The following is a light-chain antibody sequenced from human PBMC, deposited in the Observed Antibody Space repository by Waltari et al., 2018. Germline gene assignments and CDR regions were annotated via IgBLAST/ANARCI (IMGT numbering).Light chain of an antibody. J-gene: IGLJ2*01. CDR3: AAFAGSNNL. CDR2: EVP. V-gene: IGLV2-8*01. Sequence: QSALTQPPSAPGSPGHSVTISCTGTSTDIVVYNCVSLYQQHPGKAPKRLLYEVPERPSGVPVRIAGAKSGNAASLTVSGLQGEDEAVYYCAAFAGSNNLFGGGTKLTVL. CDR1: STDIVVYNC.